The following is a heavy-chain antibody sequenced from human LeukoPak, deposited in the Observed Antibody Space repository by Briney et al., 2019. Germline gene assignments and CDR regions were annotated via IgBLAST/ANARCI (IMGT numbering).Heavy chain of an antibody. V-gene: IGHV3-74*01. CDR1: GFTFSNYW. CDR2: IDSDGINT. D-gene: IGHD3-22*01. Sequence: GGSLRLSCAASGFTFSNYWMHWVRQAPGKGLVWVSRIDSDGINTSYADSVKGRFTISRDNAKNTLNLQMNSLRAEDTAVYYCARDLGQYYDTSDNWFDPWGQGTLVTVSS. J-gene: IGHJ5*02. CDR3: ARDLGQYYDTSDNWFDP.